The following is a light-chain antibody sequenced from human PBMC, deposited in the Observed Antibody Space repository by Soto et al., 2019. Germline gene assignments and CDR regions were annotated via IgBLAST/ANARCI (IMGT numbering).Light chain of an antibody. CDR1: QSVRRY. CDR3: QQYGPSRT. Sequence: IGWTQSNESLSFSPGGRASPPCRASQSVRRYLAWYQQKPGQAPRLLIYDASTRATGIPARFSGSGSGTDFTLTISRLEPEDFAVYYCQQYGPSRTFGQGTKV. CDR2: DAS. V-gene: IGKV3-11*01. J-gene: IGKJ1*01.